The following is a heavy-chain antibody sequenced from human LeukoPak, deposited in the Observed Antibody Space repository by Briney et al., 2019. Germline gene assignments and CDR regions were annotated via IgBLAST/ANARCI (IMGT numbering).Heavy chain of an antibody. Sequence: ASVKVSCKASGYTFTGYYMHWVRQAPGQGLEWMGWINPNTGDTDIAQKFQGRVTMTRDTSISAAYMELSRLRSDDTAVYYCTRDHCSYINCYEDYYHGMDGWGQGTTVTVSS. J-gene: IGHJ6*02. CDR2: INPNTGDT. CDR3: TRDHCSYINCYEDYYHGMDG. D-gene: IGHD2-2*01. CDR1: GYTFTGYY. V-gene: IGHV1-2*02.